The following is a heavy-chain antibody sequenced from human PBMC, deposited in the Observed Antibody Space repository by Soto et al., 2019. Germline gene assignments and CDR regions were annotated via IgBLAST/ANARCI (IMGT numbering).Heavy chain of an antibody. J-gene: IGHJ4*02. V-gene: IGHV4-34*01. Sequence: PSETLSLTCGVYGGSFSDDYWSWIRQPPGKGLEWIGEINHSGSTNYHPSLKSRVTISVDTSKKQVSLKLSSVTAADTGFYYCARRPKAMVGENFWGQVTLATVSP. CDR1: GGSFSDDY. CDR2: INHSGST. D-gene: IGHD3-16*01. CDR3: ARRPKAMVGENF.